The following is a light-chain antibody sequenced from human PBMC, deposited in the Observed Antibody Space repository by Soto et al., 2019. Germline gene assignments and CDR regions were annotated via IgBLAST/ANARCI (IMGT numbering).Light chain of an antibody. V-gene: IGKV3-11*01. CDR2: DAS. CDR3: QQRSNWSPIT. CDR1: QSVSSY. Sequence: EIVLTQSPATLSLSPGERATLSCRASQSVSSYLDWYQQKPGQAPRLLIYDASNRATGIPVRFSGSGSGTDFTLTISSLEPEDFAVYYCQQRSNWSPITFGQGTRLEFK. J-gene: IGKJ5*01.